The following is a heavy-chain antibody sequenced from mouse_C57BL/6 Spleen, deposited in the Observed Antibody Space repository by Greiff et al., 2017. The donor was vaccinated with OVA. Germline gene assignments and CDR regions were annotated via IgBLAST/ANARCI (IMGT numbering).Heavy chain of an antibody. J-gene: IGHJ2*01. V-gene: IGHV1-61*01. CDR1: GYTFTSYW. Sequence: QVQLKQPGAELVRPGSSVKLSCKASGYTFTSYWMDWVKQRPGQGLEWIGNIYPSDSETHYNQKFKDKATLTVDKSSSTAYMQLSSLTSEDSAVYYCARSRGSGYDYWGQGTTLTVSS. CDR2: IYPSDSET. CDR3: ARSRGSGYDY. D-gene: IGHD3-2*02.